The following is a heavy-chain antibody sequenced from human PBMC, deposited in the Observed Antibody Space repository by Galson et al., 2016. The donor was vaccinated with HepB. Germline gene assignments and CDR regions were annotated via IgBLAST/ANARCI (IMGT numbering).Heavy chain of an antibody. V-gene: IGHV1-18*01. J-gene: IGHJ4*02. CDR2: ISPYNGNT. D-gene: IGHD4-17*01. Sequence: PGYTFSSYGICWVRQAPGQGLEWMGWISPYNGNTNYAQQLQGRVTMTTDTSTSTAYMELRSLRSDDTAVYYCARAYRDYVGMGFDDDYWGQGTLVTVSS. CDR1: GYTFSSYG. CDR3: ARAYRDYVGMGFDDDY.